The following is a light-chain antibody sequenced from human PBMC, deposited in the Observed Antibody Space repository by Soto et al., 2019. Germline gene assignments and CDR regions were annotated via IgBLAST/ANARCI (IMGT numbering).Light chain of an antibody. CDR1: QSVSSSY. J-gene: IGKJ4*01. CDR2: GAS. Sequence: EIVLTQSPVTLSLSPGERATLSCRASQSVSSSYLGWYQQKPGQAPRLLIYGASNRATGIPDRFSGSGSGTEFTLTISRLEPEDFAVYYCQQYGSSPPLTFGGGTKVDIK. CDR3: QQYGSSPPLT. V-gene: IGKV3-20*01.